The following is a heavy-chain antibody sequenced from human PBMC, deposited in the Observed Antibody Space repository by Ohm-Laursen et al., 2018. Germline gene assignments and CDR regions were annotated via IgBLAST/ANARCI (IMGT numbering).Heavy chain of an antibody. D-gene: IGHD3-9*01. CDR1: GGSISSGGYY. J-gene: IGHJ3*02. Sequence: TLSLTCTVSGGSISSGGYYWSWIRQHPGKGLEWIGYIYYSGSTYYNPSLKSLVTISVDTSKNQFSLKLSSVAAVDTAVYYCVTILTGTWYAFDIWGQGTMVTVSS. CDR3: VTILTGTWYAFDI. V-gene: IGHV4-31*01. CDR2: IYYSGST.